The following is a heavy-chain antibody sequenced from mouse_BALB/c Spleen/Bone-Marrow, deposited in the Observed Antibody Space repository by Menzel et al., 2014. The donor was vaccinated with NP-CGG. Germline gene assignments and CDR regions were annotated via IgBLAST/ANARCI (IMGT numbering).Heavy chain of an antibody. CDR2: ISNGSSTI. CDR1: GFTFSSFG. Sequence: EVQRVESGGGLVQPGGSRKLSCAASGFTFSSFGMHWVRQAPEKGLEWVAYISNGSSTIYYEDTVKGRFTISRDNPKNTLFLQMTSLRSEDTAMYYCARKGAMITHYYAMDYWGQGTSVTVSS. J-gene: IGHJ4*01. V-gene: IGHV5-17*02. CDR3: ARKGAMITHYYAMDY. D-gene: IGHD2-4*01.